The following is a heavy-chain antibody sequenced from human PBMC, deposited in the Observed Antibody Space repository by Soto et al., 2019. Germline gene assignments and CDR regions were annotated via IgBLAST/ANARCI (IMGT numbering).Heavy chain of an antibody. V-gene: IGHV3-30*18. CDR2: ISYDGSNK. D-gene: IGHD4-4*01. Sequence: GGSLRLSCAASGFTFSSYGMHWVRQVPGKGLEWVAVISYDGSNKYYADSVKGRFTISRDNSKNTLYLQMNSLRAEDTAVYYCAKDLNDYSNYGLLRPIIHYYYYYMDVWGKGTTVTVSS. J-gene: IGHJ6*03. CDR1: GFTFSSYG. CDR3: AKDLNDYSNYGLLRPIIHYYYYYMDV.